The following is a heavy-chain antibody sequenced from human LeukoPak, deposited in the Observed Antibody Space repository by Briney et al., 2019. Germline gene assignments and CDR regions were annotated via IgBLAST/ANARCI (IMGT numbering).Heavy chain of an antibody. CDR1: GGTFSGYA. Sequence: ASVKVSCKASGGTFSGYAISWVRQAPGQGLEWVGRIIPILGIPNYAQKFQGRVTITADESTSTAYMELSSLRSEDTAVYYCAREARTRSDYYDSSGYGGFDYWGQGTLVTVSS. V-gene: IGHV1-69*04. CDR2: IIPILGIP. J-gene: IGHJ4*02. D-gene: IGHD3-22*01. CDR3: AREARTRSDYYDSSGYGGFDY.